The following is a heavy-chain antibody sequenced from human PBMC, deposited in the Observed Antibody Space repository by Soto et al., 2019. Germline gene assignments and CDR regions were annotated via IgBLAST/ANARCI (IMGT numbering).Heavy chain of an antibody. Sequence: PSETLSLTCAVSGGSISSGGYSWSWIRQPPGKGLEWIGYIYHSGSTYYNPSLKSRVTVSVDRSKNQFSLKLSSVTAADTAVYYCAREGRYSSGIFDYWGQGTLVTSPQ. J-gene: IGHJ4*02. D-gene: IGHD6-19*01. V-gene: IGHV4-30-2*01. CDR2: IYHSGST. CDR1: GGSISSGGYS. CDR3: AREGRYSSGIFDY.